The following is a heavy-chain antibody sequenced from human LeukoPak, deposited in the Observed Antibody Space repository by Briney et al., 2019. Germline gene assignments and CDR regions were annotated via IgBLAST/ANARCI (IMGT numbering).Heavy chain of an antibody. CDR3: ARYGDYYDSSGYYPLGWYFDL. Sequence: GESLKISCKGSGYSFTSYWISWVRQMPGKGLEWMGRIDPSDSYTNYSPSFQGHVTISADKSISTAYLQWSSLKASDNAMYYCARYGDYYDSSGYYPLGWYFDLWGRGTLVTVSS. V-gene: IGHV5-10-1*01. J-gene: IGHJ2*01. CDR2: IDPSDSYT. D-gene: IGHD3-22*01. CDR1: GYSFTSYW.